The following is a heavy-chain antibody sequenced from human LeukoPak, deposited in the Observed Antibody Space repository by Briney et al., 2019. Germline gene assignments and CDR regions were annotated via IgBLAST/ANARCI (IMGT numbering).Heavy chain of an antibody. CDR3: AREKGGRGYQSTVHFDY. Sequence: ASVKVSCKASGYTLTGYYMHWVRQAPGQGLEWMGWINPSSGGTHYAQKFHGRVTMTRDTSISTAYMELTWLRSDDTAVYYCAREKGGRGYQSTVHFDYWGQGTLVTVSS. CDR2: INPSSGGT. V-gene: IGHV1-2*02. D-gene: IGHD5-18*01. CDR1: GYTLTGYY. J-gene: IGHJ4*02.